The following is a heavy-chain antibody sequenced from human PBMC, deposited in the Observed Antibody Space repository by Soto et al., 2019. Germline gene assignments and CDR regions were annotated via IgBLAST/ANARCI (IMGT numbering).Heavy chain of an antibody. V-gene: IGHV1-2*02. D-gene: IGHD3-10*01. CDR3: GRWLGTSYGMDV. CDR2: INPNSGGT. Sequence: GASVKVSCKASGYTFTGYYMHWVRQAPGQGLEWMGWINPNSGGTNYAQKFQGRVTMTRDTSISTAYMELSRLRSDDTAMYFCGRWLGTSYGMDVWGQGTAVTVSS. J-gene: IGHJ6*02. CDR1: GYTFTGYY.